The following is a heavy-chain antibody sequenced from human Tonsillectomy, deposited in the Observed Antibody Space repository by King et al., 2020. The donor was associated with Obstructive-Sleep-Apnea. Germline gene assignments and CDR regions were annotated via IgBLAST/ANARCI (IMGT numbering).Heavy chain of an antibody. D-gene: IGHD1-26*01. J-gene: IGHJ4*02. CDR1: GGSISSGGYY. CDR2: IYYSGST. Sequence: QLQESGPGLVKPSQTLSLTCTVSGGSISSGGYYWSWVRQHPGKGLAWIGYIYYSGSTYYNPSLKSRVTISVETAKNQVSLKLSSVTAADTAVYYCARAGSWETVPDFDYWGQGTLVTVSS. CDR3: ARAGSWETVPDFDY. V-gene: IGHV4-31*03.